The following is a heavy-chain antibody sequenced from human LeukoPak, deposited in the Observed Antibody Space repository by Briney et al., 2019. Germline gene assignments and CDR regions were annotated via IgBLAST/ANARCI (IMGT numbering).Heavy chain of an antibody. CDR1: GGSISSSSSY. J-gene: IGHJ3*02. V-gene: IGHV4-39*07. CDR2: IFYSGST. CDR3: ARDLGSSGAFDI. D-gene: IGHD1-26*01. Sequence: PSETLSLTCTVSGGSISSSSSYWGWVRQPPGKGLEWIGSIFYSGSTYYNPSLKSRVSTSVDTSKNQVSLKLSSLTAADTAVYYCARDLGSSGAFDIWGQGTMVTVSS.